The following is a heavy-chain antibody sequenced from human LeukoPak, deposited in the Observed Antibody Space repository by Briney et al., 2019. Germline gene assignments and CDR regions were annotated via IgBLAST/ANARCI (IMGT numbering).Heavy chain of an antibody. J-gene: IGHJ5*02. V-gene: IGHV4-39*07. Sequence: PSETLSLTCTVSGGSISSSSYYWGWIRQPPGKGLEWIGSIYYSGSTYYNPSLKSRVTISVDTSKNQFSLKLSSVTAADTAVYYCARVYCSGGSCTGGGLYNWFDPWGQGTLVTVSS. CDR1: GGSISSSSYY. CDR2: IYYSGST. D-gene: IGHD2-15*01. CDR3: ARVYCSGGSCTGGGLYNWFDP.